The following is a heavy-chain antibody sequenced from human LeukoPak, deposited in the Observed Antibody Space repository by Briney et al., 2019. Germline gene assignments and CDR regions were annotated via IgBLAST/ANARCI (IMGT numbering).Heavy chain of an antibody. CDR2: IKQDGNEK. CDR3: ARGRGSGSYDY. J-gene: IGHJ4*02. V-gene: IGHV3-7*03. Sequence: GGSLRLSCAVSGFTFTNYWMSWVRQAPGKGLEWVANIKQDGNEKYYVDSVKGRFTISRDNSKNTLYLQMNSLRAEDTAVYYCARGRGSGSYDYWGQGTLVTVSS. CDR1: GFTFTNYW. D-gene: IGHD3-10*01.